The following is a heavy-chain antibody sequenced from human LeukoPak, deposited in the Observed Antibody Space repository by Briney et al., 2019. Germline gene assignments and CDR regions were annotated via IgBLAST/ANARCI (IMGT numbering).Heavy chain of an antibody. J-gene: IGHJ5*02. D-gene: IGHD2-2*01. V-gene: IGHV4-34*01. CDR2: INHSGST. Sequence: SETLSLTCAVYGGSFSGYYWSWIRQPPGKGLEWIGEINHSGSTNYNPSLKSRVTISVDTSKNQFSLKLSSVTAADTAVYYCARAKGYCSSTSCSNWFDPWGQGTLVTVSS. CDR1: GGSFSGYY. CDR3: ARAKGYCSSTSCSNWFDP.